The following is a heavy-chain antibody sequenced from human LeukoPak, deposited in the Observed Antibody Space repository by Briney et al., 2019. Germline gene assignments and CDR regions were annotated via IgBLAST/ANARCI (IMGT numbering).Heavy chain of an antibody. J-gene: IGHJ4*02. CDR1: GFTFSSYA. V-gene: IGHV3-23*01. Sequence: GGSLKLSCAASGFTFSSYAMSWVRQAPGKGLEWVSAISGGGGSTYYADSVKGRFTISRDNSKNTLYLQMNSLRAEDTAVYYCAKDAGMIVRTFDYWGQGTLVTVSS. CDR3: AKDAGMIVRTFDY. D-gene: IGHD3-22*01. CDR2: ISGGGGST.